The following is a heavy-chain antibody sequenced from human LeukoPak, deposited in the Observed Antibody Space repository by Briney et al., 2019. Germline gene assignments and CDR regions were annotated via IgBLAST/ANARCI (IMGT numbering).Heavy chain of an antibody. V-gene: IGHV4-34*01. CDR3: AGGVDY. CDR1: DKSGSGYY. CDR2: IDQSGST. Sequence: ASETLSLTCAVYDKSGSGYYWTWFRQVPGKGLEWIGEIDQSGSTNYNLSLKRRVIISVDTSKSQFSLKMTSVTAADTGLYYCAGGVDYWGQGTVVTVSS. J-gene: IGHJ4*02.